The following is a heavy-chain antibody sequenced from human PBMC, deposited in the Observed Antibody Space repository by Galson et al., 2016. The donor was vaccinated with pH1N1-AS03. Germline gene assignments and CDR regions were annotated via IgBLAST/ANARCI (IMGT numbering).Heavy chain of an antibody. V-gene: IGHV4-38-2*01. CDR2: ISHSGNT. CDR1: GYSISSGFH. D-gene: IGHD1-26*01. J-gene: IGHJ4*02. CDR3: ARFSGSYQLDY. Sequence: TLSLTCAVSGYSISSGFHWAWVRQPPSKGLEWIGTISHSGNTYYNPSLKSRVTMSVDTSKNQFSLKLSSVTAADAAVYYCARFSGSYQLDYWGQGTLVTVSS.